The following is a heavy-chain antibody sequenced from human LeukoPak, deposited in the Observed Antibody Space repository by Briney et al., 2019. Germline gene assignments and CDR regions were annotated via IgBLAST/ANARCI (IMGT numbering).Heavy chain of an antibody. CDR2: ISGSGGST. D-gene: IGHD3-22*01. Sequence: GGSLRLSCAASGFTFSSYAMSWVRQAPGKGLEWVSAISGSGGSTYYADSVKGRFTISRDNAKNSLYLQMNSLRAEDTAVYYCARDLRVDYYDSSGYYIGYYYGMDVWGQGTTVTVSS. V-gene: IGHV3-23*01. CDR3: ARDLRVDYYDSSGYYIGYYYGMDV. CDR1: GFTFSSYA. J-gene: IGHJ6*02.